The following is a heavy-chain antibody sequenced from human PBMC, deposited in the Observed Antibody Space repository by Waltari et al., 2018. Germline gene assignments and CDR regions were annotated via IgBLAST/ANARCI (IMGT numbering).Heavy chain of an antibody. D-gene: IGHD3-16*01. V-gene: IGHV3-7*01. J-gene: IGHJ4*02. CDR3: ASGGGRPFDY. CDR2: IKPDGSEK. CDR1: GFTSSTTW. Sequence: EVQLVESGGALVQPGGSVRLSCAASGFTSSTTWMCWVRQTPGKGLEWVANIKPDGSEKYYVDSVKGRFTISRDNAKNSLYLQMNSLRAEDTAVYFCASGGGRPFDYWGQGTLVTVSS.